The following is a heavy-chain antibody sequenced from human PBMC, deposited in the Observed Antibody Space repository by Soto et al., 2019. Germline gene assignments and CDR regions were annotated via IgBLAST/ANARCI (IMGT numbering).Heavy chain of an antibody. J-gene: IGHJ6*02. V-gene: IGHV1-18*01. CDR1: GYTFTSYG. CDR2: ISAYNGNT. CDR3: ARGLTWWEHTYDYYYYYGMDV. Sequence: ASVKVSCKASGYTFTSYGISWVRQAPGQGLEWMGWISAYNGNTNYAQELQGRVTMTTDTSTSTAYMELRSLRSDDTAVYYCARGLTWWEHTYDYYYYYGMDVWGQGTTVTVSS. D-gene: IGHD1-26*01.